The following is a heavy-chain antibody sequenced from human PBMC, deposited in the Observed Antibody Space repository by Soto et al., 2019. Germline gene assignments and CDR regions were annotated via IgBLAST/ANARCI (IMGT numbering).Heavy chain of an antibody. J-gene: IGHJ4*02. CDR1: GFTFSDYG. D-gene: IGHD6-19*01. CDR3: VRDQQWLLPVPLNFDY. V-gene: IGHV1-18*01. Sequence: QIQLVQSGAEVKKPGASVKVSCKASGFTFSDYGFSWVRQAPGRGLEWMGWISAFNGETNYTQKSEGRVAMTTDAATTTAYMELRSLTVDDTAVYYCVRDQQWLLPVPLNFDYWGQGTEVTVSS. CDR2: ISAFNGET.